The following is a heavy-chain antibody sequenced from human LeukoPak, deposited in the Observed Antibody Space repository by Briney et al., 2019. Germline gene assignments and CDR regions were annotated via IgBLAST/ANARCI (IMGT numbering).Heavy chain of an antibody. CDR1: SGSISTYY. J-gene: IGHJ3*02. Sequence: PSETLSLTCTVSSGSISTYYWSWIRQPAGKGLEWIGRIYTSGSTNYNPSLKSRVTISGDTSKNQFSLKLSSVTAADTAVYYCTRDRSALDTWGQGTMVTVSS. V-gene: IGHV4-4*07. CDR3: TRDRSALDT. CDR2: IYTSGST.